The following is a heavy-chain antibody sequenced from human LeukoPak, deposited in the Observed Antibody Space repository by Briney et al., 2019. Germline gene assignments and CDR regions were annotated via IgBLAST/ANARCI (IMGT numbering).Heavy chain of an antibody. J-gene: IGHJ4*02. CDR1: GYTFTSYG. CDR3: ARDGDDYGGKLPFDY. Sequence: GASVKVSCKASGYTFTSYGISWVRQAPGQGLEWMGWISAYNGNTNYAQKLQGRVTMTTDTSTSTVYMELSSLRSEDTAVYYCARDGDDYGGKLPFDYWGQGTLVTVSS. CDR2: ISAYNGNT. V-gene: IGHV1-18*01. D-gene: IGHD4-23*01.